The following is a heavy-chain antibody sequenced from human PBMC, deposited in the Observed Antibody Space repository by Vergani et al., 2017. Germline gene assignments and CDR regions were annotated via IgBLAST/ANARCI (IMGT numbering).Heavy chain of an antibody. V-gene: IGHV4-39*01. CDR1: GGSITSSSYY. CDR2: IYHSGGA. D-gene: IGHD3-9*01. J-gene: IGHJ4*02. Sequence: QLHLQESGPGLVKPSETLSLTCTVSGGSITSSSYYWGWMRQPPGKGLEWIGNIYHSGGAYYNPSLKRRVTISVDTSKNQFSLEVTSVTAADTAIYFCARTESFILRYFHWALWGQGTLVTVSS. CDR3: ARTESFILRYFHWAL.